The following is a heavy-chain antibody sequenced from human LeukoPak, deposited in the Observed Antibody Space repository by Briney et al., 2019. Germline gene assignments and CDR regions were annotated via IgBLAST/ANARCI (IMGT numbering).Heavy chain of an antibody. D-gene: IGHD4-23*01. CDR1: GFTFSSYG. CDR2: ISYDGSNK. CDR3: AKIAQCLPSGNTRCDAFDI. Sequence: GGSLRLSCAASGFTFSSYGMHWVRQAPGKGLEWVAVISYDGSNKYYADSVKGRFTISRDNSKNTLYLQMNSLRAEDTAVYYCAKIAQCLPSGNTRCDAFDIWGQGTMVTVSS. J-gene: IGHJ3*02. V-gene: IGHV3-30*18.